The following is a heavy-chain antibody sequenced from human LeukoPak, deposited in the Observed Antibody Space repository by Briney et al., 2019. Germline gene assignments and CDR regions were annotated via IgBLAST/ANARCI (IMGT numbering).Heavy chain of an antibody. D-gene: IGHD7-27*01. V-gene: IGHV3-30*18. CDR3: SQGRGPTGDLAY. Sequence: PGGSLRLACEGSGFTFSNFDMHWVRQAPGKGLEWVAVISKDGNHKFPADSVKGRFTISRDNSRNILYLQMNSLRAEDTAVYYCSQGRGPTGDLAYWGQGTLVTVSS. CDR2: ISKDGNHK. J-gene: IGHJ4*02. CDR1: GFTFSNFD.